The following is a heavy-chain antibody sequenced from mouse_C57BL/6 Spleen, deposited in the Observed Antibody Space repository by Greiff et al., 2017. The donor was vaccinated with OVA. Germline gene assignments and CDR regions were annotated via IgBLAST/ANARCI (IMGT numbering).Heavy chain of an antibody. J-gene: IGHJ2*01. Sequence: EVQVVESGGGLVKPGGSLKLSCAASGFTFSSYAMSWVRQTPEKRLEWVATISDGGSYTYYPDNVKGRFTISRDNAKNNLYLQMSHLKSEDTAMYYCARAIYYYGSSFDYWGQGTTLTVSS. CDR3: ARAIYYYGSSFDY. D-gene: IGHD1-1*01. CDR1: GFTFSSYA. V-gene: IGHV5-4*01. CDR2: ISDGGSYT.